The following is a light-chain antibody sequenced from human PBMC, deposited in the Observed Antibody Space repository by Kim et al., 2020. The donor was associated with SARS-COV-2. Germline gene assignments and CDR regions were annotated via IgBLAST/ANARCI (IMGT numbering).Light chain of an antibody. V-gene: IGLV3-19*01. CDR3: NSRDSSGDHLV. CDR1: SLRSYY. CDR2: GKN. J-gene: IGLJ3*02. Sequence: SSELTQDPAVSVALGQTVRITCQGDSLRSYYASWYQQKPGQAPVLVIYGKNNRPSGIPDRFSGSSSGNTASLTITGAQAEDVADYYCNSRDSSGDHLVFGGGTKVTVL.